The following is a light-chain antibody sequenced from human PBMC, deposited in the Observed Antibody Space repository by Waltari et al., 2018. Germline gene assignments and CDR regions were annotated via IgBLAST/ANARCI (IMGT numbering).Light chain of an antibody. J-gene: IGKJ1*01. CDR1: QSVSKY. Sequence: EIVLTQSPGTLSLSPGERDTLSCRASQSVSKYLAWYQQKSGPPPRLLIYDASTRATGIPDRFIGSGFGTDFSLTISRLEPEDFAVYYCQKYGTLPATFGQGTKVEI. CDR3: QKYGTLPAT. V-gene: IGKV3-20*01. CDR2: DAS.